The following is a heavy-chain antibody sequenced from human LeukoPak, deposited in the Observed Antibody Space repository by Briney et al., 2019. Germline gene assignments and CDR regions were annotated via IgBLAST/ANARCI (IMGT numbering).Heavy chain of an antibody. D-gene: IGHD6-6*01. Sequence: SETLSLTCAVSGYSISSGYYWDWIRQPPGKGLEWIGSIYHSGSTYYNPSLKSRVTISVDTSKNQFSLKLSSVTAADTAVYYCARVQYSSSSGYGYYYYYYMDVWGKGTTVTVSS. CDR1: GYSISSGYY. J-gene: IGHJ6*03. CDR3: ARVQYSSSSGYGYYYYYYMDV. V-gene: IGHV4-38-2*01. CDR2: IYHSGST.